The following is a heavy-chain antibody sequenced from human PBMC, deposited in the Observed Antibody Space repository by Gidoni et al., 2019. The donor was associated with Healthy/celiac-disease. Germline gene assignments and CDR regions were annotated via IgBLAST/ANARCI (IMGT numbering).Heavy chain of an antibody. J-gene: IGHJ4*02. Sequence: QLQLQEPGPGLVKPSETLSLTCTVSGGSIRSSSSSWGWIRQPPGKGLEWIGGIYYSGSTYYNPSLKSRVTISVDTSKNQFSLKLSSVTAADTAVYYCARLPPRSYDYVWGSYREDYWGQGTLVTVSS. CDR2: IYYSGST. V-gene: IGHV4-39*01. CDR1: GGSIRSSSSS. D-gene: IGHD3-16*02. CDR3: ARLPPRSYDYVWGSYREDY.